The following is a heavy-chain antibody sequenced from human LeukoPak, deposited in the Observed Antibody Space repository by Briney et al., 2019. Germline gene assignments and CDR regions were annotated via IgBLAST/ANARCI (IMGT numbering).Heavy chain of an antibody. D-gene: IGHD6-13*01. CDR3: ARDFLAAGDY. CDR1: GFIFSSYT. Sequence: PGGSLRLSCEASGFIFSSYTMNWIRQAPGKGLEWVASINSGSTNPYYADSVKGRFTISRDDAKKSLHLQMTSLRVEDTSVYYCARDFLAAGDYWGQGTLVTVSS. CDR2: INSGSTNP. J-gene: IGHJ4*02. V-gene: IGHV3-21*01.